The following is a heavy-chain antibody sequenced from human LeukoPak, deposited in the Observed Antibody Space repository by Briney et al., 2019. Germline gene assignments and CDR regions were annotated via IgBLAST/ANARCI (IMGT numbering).Heavy chain of an antibody. D-gene: IGHD6-13*01. J-gene: IGHJ4*02. Sequence: GGSLRLSCAASGFTFTSYAMSWVRQAPGKGLEWVSTSGDTTYYADSVKGRFTISRDNSKNTLYLQMNSLRADDTAVYYCAKRAPGYYFDYWGQGTLVTVSS. V-gene: IGHV3-23*01. CDR1: GFTFTSYA. CDR2: SGDTT. CDR3: AKRAPGYYFDY.